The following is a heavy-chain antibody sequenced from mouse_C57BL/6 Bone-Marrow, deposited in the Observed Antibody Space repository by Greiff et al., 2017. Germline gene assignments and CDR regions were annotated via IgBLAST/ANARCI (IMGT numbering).Heavy chain of an antibody. J-gene: IGHJ1*03. CDR1: GYTFTGYW. CDR2: ILPGSGST. D-gene: IGHD2-1*01. Sequence: QVQLKQSGAELMKPGASVTLSCKATGYTFTGYWIEWVKQRPGHGLEWIGEILPGSGSTNYNENFKGKATFTADTSSNTAYMQLSSLTTEDSAIYYCARYGNYLYWYFDVWGTGTTVTVSS. CDR3: ARYGNYLYWYFDV. V-gene: IGHV1-9*01.